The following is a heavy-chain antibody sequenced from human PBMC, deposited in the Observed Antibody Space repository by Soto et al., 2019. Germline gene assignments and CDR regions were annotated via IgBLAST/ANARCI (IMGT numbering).Heavy chain of an antibody. J-gene: IGHJ3*02. CDR3: AIPWGRRAVAGTGSAFDI. D-gene: IGHD6-19*01. Sequence: ASAKVSCKASGYTFTGYYMHWVRQAPGQGLEWMGWINPNSGGTNYAQKFQGWVTMTTATSISTAYTELSALRSDDTAVYDCAIPWGRRAVAGTGSAFDIWGQGTMVTVSS. V-gene: IGHV1-2*04. CDR2: INPNSGGT. CDR1: GYTFTGYY.